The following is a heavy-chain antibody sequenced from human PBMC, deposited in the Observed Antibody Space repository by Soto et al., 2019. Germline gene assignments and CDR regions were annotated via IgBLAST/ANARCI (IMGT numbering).Heavy chain of an antibody. CDR1: GGTFSSYA. Sequence: SVKVSCKASGGTFSSYAISWVRQAPGQGLEWMGGIIPIFGTANYARKFQGRVTITADESTSTAYMELSSLRSEDTAVYYCAREEYSSSSGNYWGQGTLVTVSS. CDR2: IIPIFGTA. D-gene: IGHD6-6*01. J-gene: IGHJ4*02. V-gene: IGHV1-69*13. CDR3: AREEYSSSSGNY.